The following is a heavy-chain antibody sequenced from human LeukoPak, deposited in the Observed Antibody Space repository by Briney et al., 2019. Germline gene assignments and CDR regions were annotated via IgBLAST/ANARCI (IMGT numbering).Heavy chain of an antibody. CDR1: GGSISSSSYY. CDR3: ARDAQGFLEWLPKDLYFDY. Sequence: PSETLSLTCTVSGGSISSSSYYWGWIRQPPGKGLEWIGSIYYSGSPYYNPSLKSRVTISVDTSKNQFSLKLSSVTAADTAVYYCARDAQGFLEWLPKDLYFDYWGQGTLVTVSS. D-gene: IGHD3-3*01. V-gene: IGHV4-39*07. CDR2: IYYSGSP. J-gene: IGHJ4*02.